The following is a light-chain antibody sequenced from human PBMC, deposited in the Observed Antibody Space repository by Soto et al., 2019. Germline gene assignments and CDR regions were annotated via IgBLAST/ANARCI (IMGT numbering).Light chain of an antibody. J-gene: IGKJ1*01. CDR3: QQFYTIPWT. CDR1: HSVLNNSNNKNF. V-gene: IGKV4-1*01. Sequence: DIVMTQSPDSLAVSLGERATISCKSSHSVLNNSNNKNFLAWYQHKPGQSPVLLLYWSSTRESAVPDRFSGSGSGTDFFLTISSVQAEDVAVYYCQQFYTIPWTFGQGTRLEIK. CDR2: WSS.